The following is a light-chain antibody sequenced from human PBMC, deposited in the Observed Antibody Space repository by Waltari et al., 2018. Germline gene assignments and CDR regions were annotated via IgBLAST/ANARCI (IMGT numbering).Light chain of an antibody. J-gene: IGLJ2*01. CDR1: TMDVGGYHY. V-gene: IGLV2-14*01. CDR3: SSYTSSSTRV. CDR2: EAP. Sequence: QSALTQPASVSGSPGQSITTSCSGTTMDVGGYHYVSGYHHHPGQAPNQLIYEAPYRPSGVSDRFSGSKSGNTASLTISGLQAEDEADYYCSSYTSSSTRVFGGGTKVTVL.